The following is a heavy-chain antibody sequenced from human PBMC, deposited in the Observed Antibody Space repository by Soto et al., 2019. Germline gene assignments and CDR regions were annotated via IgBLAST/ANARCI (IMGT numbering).Heavy chain of an antibody. CDR3: ARDRTLYDSSGYYPYYFAY. Sequence: GGSLRLSCAASGFTFSSYWMSWVRQAPGKGLEWVANIKQDGSEKYYVDSVKGRFTISRDNAKNSLYLQMNSLRAEDTAVYYCARDRTLYDSSGYYPYYFAYWGQGTLVTVSS. D-gene: IGHD3-22*01. V-gene: IGHV3-7*05. CDR2: IKQDGSEK. CDR1: GFTFSSYW. J-gene: IGHJ4*02.